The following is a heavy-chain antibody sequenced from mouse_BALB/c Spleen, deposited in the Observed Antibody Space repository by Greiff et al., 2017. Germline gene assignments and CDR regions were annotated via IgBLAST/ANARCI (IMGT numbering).Heavy chain of an antibody. CDR1: GFTFSSFG. CDR2: ISSGSSTI. Sequence: VQLKESGGGLVQPGGSRKLSCAASGFTFSSFGMHWVRQAPEKGLEWVAYISSGSSTIYYADTVKGRFTISRDNPKNTLFLQMTSLRSEDTAMYYCARNGNYYGSSFDYWGQGTTLTVSS. V-gene: IGHV5-17*02. J-gene: IGHJ2*01. D-gene: IGHD1-1*01. CDR3: ARNGNYYGSSFDY.